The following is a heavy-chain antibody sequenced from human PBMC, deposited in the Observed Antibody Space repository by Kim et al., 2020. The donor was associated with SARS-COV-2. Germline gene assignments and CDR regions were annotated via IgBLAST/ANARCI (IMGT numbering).Heavy chain of an antibody. CDR2: VNHSGTT. J-gene: IGHJ4*02. V-gene: IGHV4-34*01. CDR1: GESLSGYY. CDR3: ALSGRSGGDFFDY. Sequence: SETLSLTCGVTGESLSGYYWRWIRQSPGKGLEWIGEVNHSGTTNYNPSLKSRVTMSLDTFKNEFSLRLASVTAADTALYYCALSGRSGGDFFDYWGQGTPVTVSS. D-gene: IGHD3-16*01.